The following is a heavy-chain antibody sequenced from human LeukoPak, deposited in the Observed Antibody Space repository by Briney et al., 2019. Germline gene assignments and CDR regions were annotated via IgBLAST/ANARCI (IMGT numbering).Heavy chain of an antibody. CDR2: ISGSGGST. CDR3: AKSPTGGYYYDSSGYSTWFDP. V-gene: IGHV3-23*01. Sequence: PGGSLRLSCAASGFTFSSYAMSWVRQAPGKGLEWVSAISGSGGSTYYTDSVKGRFTISRDNSKNTLYLQMNSLRAEDTAVYYCAKSPTGGYYYDSSGYSTWFDPWGQGTLVTVSS. D-gene: IGHD3-22*01. CDR1: GFTFSSYA. J-gene: IGHJ5*02.